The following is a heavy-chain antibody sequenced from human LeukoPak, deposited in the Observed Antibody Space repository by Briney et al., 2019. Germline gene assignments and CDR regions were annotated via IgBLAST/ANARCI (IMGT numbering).Heavy chain of an antibody. D-gene: IGHD6-13*01. J-gene: IGHJ4*02. CDR2: IYTSGST. CDR1: GGSISSYY. V-gene: IGHV4-4*07. Sequence: SETLSLTCTVSGGSISSYYWSWIRQPAGKGLEWIGRIYTSGSTNYNPSLNSRVTMSVDTSKKQFSLKLSYVTAADTAVYYCAGGDSAAGTDYWGQGTLVTVSS. CDR3: AGGDSAAGTDY.